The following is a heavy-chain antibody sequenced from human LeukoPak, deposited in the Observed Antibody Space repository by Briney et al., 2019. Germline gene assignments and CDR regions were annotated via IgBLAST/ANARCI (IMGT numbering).Heavy chain of an antibody. D-gene: IGHD1-26*01. CDR1: GFSISTYA. Sequence: PGGSLRLSCAASGFSISTYAMSWVRQVPGKGLEWVSTICGSDGRTSYADSVKGRFTFSRDNSKNTLYLQMSSLRVGDTAVYYCVRDKEGVGATRLDYWGQGTLVTVSS. CDR2: ICGSDGRT. V-gene: IGHV3-23*01. J-gene: IGHJ4*02. CDR3: VRDKEGVGATRLDY.